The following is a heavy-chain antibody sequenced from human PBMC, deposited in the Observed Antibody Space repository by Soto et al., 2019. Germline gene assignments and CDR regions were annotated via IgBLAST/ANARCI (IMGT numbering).Heavy chain of an antibody. CDR2: ISGSGGST. D-gene: IGHD2-21*01. V-gene: IGHV3-23*01. Sequence: GGSLRLSCAASGFTFSSYAMSCVRQAPGKGLEWVSAISGSGGSTYYADSVKGRFTISRDNSKNTLYLQMNSLRAEDTAVYYCAKVKEGKCGRGPGFDYWGKGTLVTVSS. J-gene: IGHJ4*02. CDR3: AKVKEGKCGRGPGFDY. CDR1: GFTFSSYA.